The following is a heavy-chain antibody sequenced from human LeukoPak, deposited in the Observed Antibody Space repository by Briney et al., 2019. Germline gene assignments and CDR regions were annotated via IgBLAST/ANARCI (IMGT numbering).Heavy chain of an antibody. CDR1: GGSISSYY. V-gene: IGHV4-4*07. Sequence: SETLSLTCSVSGGSISSYYWSWIRQPAGKGLEWIGRMYISGTTNYNPSLKSRVTMSLDTSNNQFSLRLSSVTAADTAVYYCARVLNWFDPWGQGTLATVSS. J-gene: IGHJ5*02. CDR2: MYISGTT. CDR3: ARVLNWFDP.